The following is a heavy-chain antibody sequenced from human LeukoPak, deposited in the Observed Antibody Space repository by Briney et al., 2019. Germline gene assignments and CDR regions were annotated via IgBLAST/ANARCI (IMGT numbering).Heavy chain of an antibody. CDR2: ISSSSYI. D-gene: IGHD5-18*01. V-gene: IGHV3-21*01. Sequence: GGSLRLSCAASGFTFSSYSMNWVRPAPGKGLEWVSSISSSSYIYYADSVKGRFTISRDNAKNSLSLQMNSLRAEDTAVYYCARVSAMVSVSWFDPWGQGTLVTVSS. CDR1: GFTFSSYS. CDR3: ARVSAMVSVSWFDP. J-gene: IGHJ5*02.